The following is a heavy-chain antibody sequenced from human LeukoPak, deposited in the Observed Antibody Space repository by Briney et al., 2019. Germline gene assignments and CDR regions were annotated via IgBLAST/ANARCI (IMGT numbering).Heavy chain of an antibody. D-gene: IGHD6-6*01. Sequence: SETLSLTCAVYGGSFSGYYWSWIRQPPGKGLEWIGEINHSGSTNYNPSLKSRVTISVDTSKNQFSLKLSSVTAADTAVYYCARILHSSSSYVGWFDPWGQGTLVTASS. CDR2: INHSGST. CDR1: GGSFSGYY. J-gene: IGHJ5*02. CDR3: ARILHSSSSYVGWFDP. V-gene: IGHV4-34*01.